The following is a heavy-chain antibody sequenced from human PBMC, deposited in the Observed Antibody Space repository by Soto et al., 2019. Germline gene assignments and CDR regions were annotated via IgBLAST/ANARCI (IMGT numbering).Heavy chain of an antibody. D-gene: IGHD3-3*01. J-gene: IGHJ6*02. CDR1: GYTFTSYY. CDR2: INAGNGNT. V-gene: IGHV1-3*01. Sequence: ASVKVSCKASGYTFTSYYMHWVRQAPGQRLEWMGRINAGNGNTKYSQKFQGRVTITRDTSASTAYMELSSLRSEDTAVYYCARDLSLRGDRYYYGMDVWGQGTTVTVSS. CDR3: ARDLSLRGDRYYYGMDV.